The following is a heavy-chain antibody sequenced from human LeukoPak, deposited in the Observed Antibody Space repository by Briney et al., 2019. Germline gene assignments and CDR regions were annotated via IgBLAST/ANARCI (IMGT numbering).Heavy chain of an antibody. CDR1: GFTASSNS. Sequence: GGSLRLSCTVSGFTASSNSMSWVRQAPGKGLEWVSFIYSDNTHYSDSVKGRFTISRDNSKNTLYLQMNSLRAEDTAVYYCARRAGAYSHPYDYWGQGTLVTVS. CDR2: IYSDNT. CDR3: ARRAGAYSHPYDY. D-gene: IGHD4/OR15-4a*01. J-gene: IGHJ4*02. V-gene: IGHV3-53*01.